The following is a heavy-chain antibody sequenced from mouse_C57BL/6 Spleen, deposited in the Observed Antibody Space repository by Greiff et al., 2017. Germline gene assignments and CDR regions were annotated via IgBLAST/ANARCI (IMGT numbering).Heavy chain of an antibody. CDR1: GYTFTDYY. CDR3: AGLLKGNYYAMDY. CDR2: IFPGSGST. J-gene: IGHJ4*01. Sequence: VQLQQSGPELVKPGASVKISCKASGYTFTDYYINWVKQRPGQGLEWIGWIFPGSGSTYYNEKFKGKATLTVDKSSSTAYMLLSSLTSEDSAVYFCAGLLKGNYYAMDYWGQRTSVTVSS. V-gene: IGHV1-75*01. D-gene: IGHD2-14*01.